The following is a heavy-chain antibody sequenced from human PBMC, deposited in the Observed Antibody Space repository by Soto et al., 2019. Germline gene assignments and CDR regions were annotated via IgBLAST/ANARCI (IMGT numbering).Heavy chain of an antibody. CDR1: VFTFSIYA. V-gene: IGHV3-23*01. CDR3: AKADFWSPTFFFDY. Sequence: PGGSLGVSCAASVFTFSIYAMSWVRQAPGKGLEWVSAISGSGGSTYYADSVKGRFTISRDNSKNTLYLQMNSLRAEDTAVYYCAKADFWSPTFFFDYWGQGTMVTVSS. CDR2: ISGSGGST. J-gene: IGHJ4*02. D-gene: IGHD3-3*01.